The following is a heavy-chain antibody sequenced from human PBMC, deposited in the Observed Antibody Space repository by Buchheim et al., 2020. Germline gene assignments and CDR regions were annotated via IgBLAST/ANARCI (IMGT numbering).Heavy chain of an antibody. CDR2: ISSSSSYI. Sequence: EVQLVESGGGLVKPGGSLRLSCAASGFTFSSYSMNWVRQAPGKGLEWFSSISSSSSYIYYADSVKGRFTFSRDNDKNSLYLQMNSLRAEETAVYYCAREGAGNDGMDVWGQGTT. CDR1: GFTFSSYS. D-gene: IGHD1-26*01. J-gene: IGHJ6*02. V-gene: IGHV3-21*01. CDR3: AREGAGNDGMDV.